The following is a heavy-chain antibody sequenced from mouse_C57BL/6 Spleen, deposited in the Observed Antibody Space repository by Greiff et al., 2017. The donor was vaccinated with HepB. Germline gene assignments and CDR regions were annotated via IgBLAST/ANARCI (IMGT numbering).Heavy chain of an antibody. CDR3: ARFGDYSPFAY. D-gene: IGHD2-4*01. CDR1: GYTFTDYN. CDR2: IKPNNGGT. J-gene: IGHJ3*01. V-gene: IGHV1-22*01. Sequence: VQLQQSGPELVKPGASVKMSCKASGYTFTDYNMHWVKQSHGKSLEWIGYIKPNNGGTSYNQKFKGKATLNVNKSSSTAYMELRSLTSKDSSVYSGARFGDYSPFAYWGQGTLVTVSS.